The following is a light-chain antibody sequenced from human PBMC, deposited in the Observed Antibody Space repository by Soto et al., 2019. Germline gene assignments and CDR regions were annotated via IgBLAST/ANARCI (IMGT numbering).Light chain of an antibody. J-gene: IGKJ3*01. CDR3: QQYNNWPRT. V-gene: IGKV3-15*01. CDR1: QSVSNN. CDR2: GAS. Sequence: EIVLTQSPGTLSLSPGERATLSFRASQSVSNNYLAWYQQKVGQAPRLLIYGASTRATGIPARFSGSGSGTEFTLTISSLQSEDFAVYYCQQYNNWPRTFGPGTKVDIK.